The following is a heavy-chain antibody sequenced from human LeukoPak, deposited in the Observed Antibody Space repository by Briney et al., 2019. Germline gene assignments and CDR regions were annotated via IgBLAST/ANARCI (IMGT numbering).Heavy chain of an antibody. V-gene: IGHV1-69*01. CDR3: ARDDSGYDHGLLDY. D-gene: IGHD5-12*01. Sequence: EASVKVSCKASGGTFSSYAISWVRQAPGQGLEWMGGIIPIFGTANYAQKFQGRVTITADESTSTAYMELSSLRSEDTAVYYYARDDSGYDHGLLDYWGQGTLVTVSS. CDR1: GGTFSSYA. J-gene: IGHJ4*02. CDR2: IIPIFGTA.